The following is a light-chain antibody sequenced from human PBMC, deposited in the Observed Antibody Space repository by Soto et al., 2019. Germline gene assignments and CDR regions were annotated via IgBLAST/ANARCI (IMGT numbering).Light chain of an antibody. J-gene: IGLJ2*01. CDR3: YTCNSNIVV. CDR2: LEGSGSY. CDR1: SGHSSYI. V-gene: IGLV4-60*03. Sequence: QPVLTQSSSASASLGSSVKLTCTLSSGHSSYIIAWHQQQPGQTPRYLMKLEGSGSYNNGRGLPDRFSGSRSGADRYLTFSILHAEDEADYYCYTCNSNIVVFGGGTKLNVL.